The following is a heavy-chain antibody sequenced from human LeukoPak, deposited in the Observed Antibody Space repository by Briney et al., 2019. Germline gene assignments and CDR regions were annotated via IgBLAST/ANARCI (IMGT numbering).Heavy chain of an antibody. CDR2: IIPIFGTA. CDR1: GGTFSSYA. Sequence: GASVKVSCKASGGTFSSYAISWVRQAPGQGLEWMGGIIPIFGTANYAQKLQGRVTMTTDTSTSTAYMELRSLRSDDTAVYYCARKSYYYDSSALGAFDIWGQGTMVTVSS. D-gene: IGHD3-22*01. CDR3: ARKSYYYDSSALGAFDI. J-gene: IGHJ3*02. V-gene: IGHV1-69*05.